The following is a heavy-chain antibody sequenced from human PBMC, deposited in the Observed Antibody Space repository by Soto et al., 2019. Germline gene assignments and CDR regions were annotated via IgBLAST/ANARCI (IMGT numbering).Heavy chain of an antibody. CDR3: ARGRDDDSSGYSFYGLDV. Sequence: QVQVVQSGAEVKKPGASVKVSCKASGYTFTTYGISWVRQAPGQGLEWMGWISAYNGNTNYAQKLQGRVTMATDTSTSTAYMGLRSLRSDDTAVYYCARGRDDDSSGYSFYGLDVWGQGTTVTVSS. CDR2: ISAYNGNT. D-gene: IGHD3-22*01. V-gene: IGHV1-18*01. CDR1: GYTFTTYG. J-gene: IGHJ6*02.